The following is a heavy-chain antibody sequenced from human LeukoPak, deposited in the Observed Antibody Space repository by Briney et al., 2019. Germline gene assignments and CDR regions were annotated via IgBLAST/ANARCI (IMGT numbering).Heavy chain of an antibody. J-gene: IGHJ4*02. Sequence: GASVKVSCKASGYSFTTYAMNWLRQAPGQGLEWMAGIIPIFGTANYAQKFQGRVTITADKSTSTAYMELSSLRSEDTAVYFCARTHSSSDDYWGQGTLVTVSS. CDR2: IIPIFGTA. V-gene: IGHV1-69*06. CDR1: GYSFTTYA. D-gene: IGHD6-13*01. CDR3: ARTHSSSDDY.